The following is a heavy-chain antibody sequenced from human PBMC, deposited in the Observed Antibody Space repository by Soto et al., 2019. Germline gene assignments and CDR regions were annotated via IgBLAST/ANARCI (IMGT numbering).Heavy chain of an antibody. CDR3: ARSLLKQLDPDDAFDI. Sequence: QVQLVQSGAEVKKPGASVKVSCKASGYTFTSYGISWVRQAPGQGLEWMGWISAYNGNTNYAQKIQDRVTMTTDTSTSTAYMERRSLRSDDTAVYYCARSLLKQLDPDDAFDIWGQGTMVTVSS. CDR2: ISAYNGNT. D-gene: IGHD6-13*01. CDR1: GYTFTSYG. V-gene: IGHV1-18*01. J-gene: IGHJ3*02.